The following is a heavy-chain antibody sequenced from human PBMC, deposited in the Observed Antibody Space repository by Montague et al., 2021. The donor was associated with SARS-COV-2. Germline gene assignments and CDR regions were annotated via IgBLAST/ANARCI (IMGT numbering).Heavy chain of an antibody. CDR3: AKDLVLRAARPDALDV. CDR2: ISSSTHII. CDR1: GFTFSSYS. Sequence: SLRLSCAASGFTFSSYSVNWVRQAPGKGLEWISYISSSTHIIYYADPVKGRFTISRDNARNSLYLQMNSLRVDDTAVYYCAKDLVLRAARPDALDVWGQGTVVTVSS. J-gene: IGHJ3*01. V-gene: IGHV3-48*04. D-gene: IGHD6-6*01.